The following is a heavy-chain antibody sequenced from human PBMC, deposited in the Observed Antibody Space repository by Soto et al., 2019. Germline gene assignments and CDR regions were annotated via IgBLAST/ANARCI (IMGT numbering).Heavy chain of an antibody. V-gene: IGHV1-18*01. CDR2: ISAHNGTT. D-gene: IGHD6-6*01. Sequence: QVHLVQSGAEVKKPGASVKVSCKASGYTFTSYGITWVRQAPGQGLEWMGWISAHNGTTDYAQKLQGRVIVTRGTSTSTAYMGLRSLRSDDTAVYYCARGRDGDYWGQGALVTVSS. J-gene: IGHJ4*02. CDR1: GYTFTSYG. CDR3: ARGRDGDY.